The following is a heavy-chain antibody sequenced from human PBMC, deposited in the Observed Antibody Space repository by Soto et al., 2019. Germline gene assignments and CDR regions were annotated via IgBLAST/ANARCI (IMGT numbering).Heavy chain of an antibody. Sequence: WETLSLTCTVSGGSISSYYWSWIRQPPGKGLEWIGYIYYSGSTNYNPSLKSRVTISVETSKNQFSLKLSSVTAAETAVYYCARESCTNGVCYIFDYWGQGTLVTVSS. CDR2: IYYSGST. CDR3: ARESCTNGVCYIFDY. CDR1: GGSISSYY. J-gene: IGHJ4*02. D-gene: IGHD2-8*01. V-gene: IGHV4-59*01.